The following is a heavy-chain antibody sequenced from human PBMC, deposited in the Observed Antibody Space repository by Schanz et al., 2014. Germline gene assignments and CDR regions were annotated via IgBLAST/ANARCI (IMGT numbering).Heavy chain of an antibody. CDR2: ITNKPNNYNT. J-gene: IGHJ4*02. Sequence: EVLLLESGGRVERPGGSLRLSCAASGFTFSDHYMDWVRQAPGKGLEWVGRITNKPNNYNTEYAASVKGRFTISRDDSRNSLYLQMSSLKTEDAAVYYCVRLDVHDYWGQGSLVTVSS. CDR3: VRLDVHDY. CDR1: GFTFSDHY. V-gene: IGHV3-72*01. D-gene: IGHD3-16*01.